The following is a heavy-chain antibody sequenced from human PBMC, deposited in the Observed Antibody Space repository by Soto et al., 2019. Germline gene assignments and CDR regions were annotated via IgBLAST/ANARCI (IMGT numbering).Heavy chain of an antibody. V-gene: IGHV3-33*01. Sequence: GGSLRLSCAASGFTFSSYGMHWVRQTPGKGLEWVAVIWYDGSNKYYADSVKGRFTISRDNSKNTLYLQMNSLRAEDTAVYYCARDLEPFDDFWSGPTQIRGSPERTSYYYYYGMDVWGQGTTVTVSS. J-gene: IGHJ6*02. CDR2: IWYDGSNK. CDR3: ARDLEPFDDFWSGPTQIRGSPERTSYYYYYGMDV. D-gene: IGHD3-3*01. CDR1: GFTFSSYG.